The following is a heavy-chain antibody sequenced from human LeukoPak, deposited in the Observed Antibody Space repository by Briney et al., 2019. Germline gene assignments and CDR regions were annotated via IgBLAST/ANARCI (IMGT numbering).Heavy chain of an antibody. CDR3: ARDERLLSFLK. D-gene: IGHD3-3*01. CDR1: GFTFSSYS. V-gene: IGHV3-23*01. Sequence: GGSLRLSCAASGFTFSSYSMIWVRQSPGKGLEWVSAISGSGGSTYYADSVKGRFTISRDNSKNTLYLQMNSLRAEDTAVYYCARDERLLSFLKWGQGTLVTVSS. CDR2: ISGSGGST. J-gene: IGHJ4*02.